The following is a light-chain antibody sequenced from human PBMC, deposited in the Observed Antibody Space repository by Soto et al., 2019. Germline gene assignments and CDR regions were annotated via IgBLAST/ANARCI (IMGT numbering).Light chain of an antibody. J-gene: IGLJ1*01. CDR2: EVS. CDR3: SSYTSISTLYV. CDR1: NSDVGGYNY. Sequence: LTQPASVSGSPGQSITISCTGTNSDVGGYNYVSWYQQHPGKAPELMIYEVSHRPSGVSNRFSGSKSDNTASLTISGLQAEDEADYYCSSYTSISTLYVFGTGTKVTVL. V-gene: IGLV2-14*01.